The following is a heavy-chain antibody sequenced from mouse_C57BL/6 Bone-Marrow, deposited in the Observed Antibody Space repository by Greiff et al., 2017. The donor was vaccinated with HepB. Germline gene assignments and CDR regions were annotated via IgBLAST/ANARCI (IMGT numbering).Heavy chain of an antibody. J-gene: IGHJ3*01. V-gene: IGHV5-6*02. CDR2: ISSGGSYT. CDR3: ARRAGAY. CDR1: GFTFSSYG. Sequence: EVMLVESGGDLVKPGGSLKLSCAASGFTFSSYGMSWVRQTPDKRLEWVATISSGGSYTYYPDSVKGRFTISRDNAKNTLYLQMRSLKSEDTAMYYCARRAGAYWGQGTLVTVSA.